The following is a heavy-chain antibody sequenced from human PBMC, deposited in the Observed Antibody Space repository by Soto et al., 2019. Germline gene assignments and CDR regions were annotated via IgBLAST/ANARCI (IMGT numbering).Heavy chain of an antibody. CDR2: INTDGSTT. Sequence: EVQLVESGGGLVQPGGSLRLSCAASGFTFSNYWMHWVRQAPGKGPVWVSRINTDGSTTNYADSVKGRFTISRDNAKNALYLQTNSLGAEDTAVYYCAGDLGGYASHWGQGTLVTVSS. CDR1: GFTFSNYW. CDR3: AGDLGGYASH. V-gene: IGHV3-74*01. D-gene: IGHD3-16*01. J-gene: IGHJ4*02.